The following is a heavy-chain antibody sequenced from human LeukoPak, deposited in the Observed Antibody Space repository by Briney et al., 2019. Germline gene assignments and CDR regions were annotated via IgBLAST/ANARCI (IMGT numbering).Heavy chain of an antibody. J-gene: IGHJ4*02. Sequence: PGGSLRLSCAASGFTFSSYWMHWVRQAPGKGLVWVSRINSDGSSTSYADSVKGRFTISRDNAKNTLYLQMNSLRAEDTAVYYCASCAEDSSSWYYFDYWGQGTLVTVSS. CDR1: GFTFSSYW. D-gene: IGHD6-13*01. V-gene: IGHV3-74*01. CDR2: INSDGSST. CDR3: ASCAEDSSSWYYFDY.